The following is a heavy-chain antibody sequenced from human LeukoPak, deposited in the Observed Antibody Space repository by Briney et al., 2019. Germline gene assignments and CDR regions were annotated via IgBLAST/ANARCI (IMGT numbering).Heavy chain of an antibody. CDR2: IKSKTDGGTT. V-gene: IGHV3-15*01. Sequence: PGGSLRLSCAASGFTFSNAWMSWVRQAPGKGLEWVGRIKSKTDGGTTDYAAPVKGRFTISRDDSKNTLYLQMNSLKTEDTAVYYCTTGFVWFGENIDYWGQGTLVTVSS. D-gene: IGHD3-10*01. CDR3: TTGFVWFGENIDY. CDR1: GFTFSNAW. J-gene: IGHJ4*02.